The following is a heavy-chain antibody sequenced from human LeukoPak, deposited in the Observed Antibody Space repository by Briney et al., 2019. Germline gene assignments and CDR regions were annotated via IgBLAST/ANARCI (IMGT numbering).Heavy chain of an antibody. Sequence: PSETLSLTCTVSGGSISSSSYYWGWIRQPPGKGLEWIGSIYYSGSTYYNPSLKSRVTISVDTSKNQFSLKLSSVTAADTAVYYCARGRIHSGSYPTLFSYWGQGTLVTVSS. V-gene: IGHV4-39*01. CDR2: IYYSGST. CDR3: ARGRIHSGSYPTLFSY. D-gene: IGHD1-26*01. J-gene: IGHJ4*02. CDR1: GGSISSSSYY.